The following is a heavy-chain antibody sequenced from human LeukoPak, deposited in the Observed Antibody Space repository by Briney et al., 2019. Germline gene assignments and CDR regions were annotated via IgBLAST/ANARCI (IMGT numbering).Heavy chain of an antibody. CDR1: RFTFSSYG. V-gene: IGHV3-30*02. CDR3: AKNRDSSDYPRDFDY. CDR2: IRHDGSYQ. D-gene: IGHD3-22*01. J-gene: IGHJ4*02. Sequence: QPGGSLRLSCAAFRFTFSSYGMHWVRQTPGKGLEWVAFIRHDGSYQQYADSVKGRFTVSRDNSKDTVYLQMNSLRTEDTAVYYCAKNRDSSDYPRDFDYWGQGSLVTVSS.